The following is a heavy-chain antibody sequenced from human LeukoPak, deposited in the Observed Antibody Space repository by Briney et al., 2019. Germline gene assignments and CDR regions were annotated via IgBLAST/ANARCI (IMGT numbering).Heavy chain of an antibody. CDR3: AKDSRVTSDYYFDY. CDR2: ISGSGGSS. CDR1: GFTFSSYA. J-gene: IGHJ4*02. D-gene: IGHD3-16*02. Sequence: GGSLRLSCAASGFTFSSYAMSWVRQAPGKGLEWVSGISGSGGSSHHADSVKGRFTISRDNSKNTLHLQMNSLRAEDTAVYYCAKDSRVTSDYYFDYWGQGTLVTVSS. V-gene: IGHV3-23*01.